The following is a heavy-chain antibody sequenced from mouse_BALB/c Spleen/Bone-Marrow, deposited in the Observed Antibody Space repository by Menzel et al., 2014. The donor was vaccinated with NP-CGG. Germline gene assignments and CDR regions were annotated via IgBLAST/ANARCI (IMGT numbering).Heavy chain of an antibody. CDR1: GYAFTNYL. CDR2: INPGSGGT. CDR3: ARNADGLFTY. J-gene: IGHJ3*01. V-gene: IGHV1-54*01. Sequence: VKLQESGAELVRPGTSVKVSCKASGYAFTNYLIEWIKQRPGQGLEWIGVINPGSGGTKYNEKFKGKATLTADKSSSTASMQRSSLTSDDAAVYFCARNADGLFTYWGQGTLVTVSA.